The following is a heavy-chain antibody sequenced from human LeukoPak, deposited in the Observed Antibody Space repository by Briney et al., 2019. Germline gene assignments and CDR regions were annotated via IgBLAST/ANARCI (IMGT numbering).Heavy chain of an antibody. CDR2: INGDGSST. J-gene: IGHJ4*02. Sequence: GGSLRLSCAASGFTFSSYWMQWVRQAPGKGLVWVSRINGDGSSTSHADSVKGRFTISRDNAKNTVYLQMNSLRVEDTAVYHCVRVSSGWYFDNWGQGALVTVSS. CDR1: GFTFSSYW. CDR3: VRVSSGWYFDN. D-gene: IGHD6-19*01. V-gene: IGHV3-74*01.